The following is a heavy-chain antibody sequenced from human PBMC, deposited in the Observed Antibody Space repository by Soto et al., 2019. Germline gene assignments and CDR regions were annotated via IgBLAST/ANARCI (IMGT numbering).Heavy chain of an antibody. J-gene: IGHJ4*02. Sequence: GGSLRLSCAASGFTFSSYAMSWVRQAPGKGLEWVSAISGSGGSTYYADSVKGRFTISRDNSKNTLYLQMNSLRAEDTAVYYCAKEYGYSYGPEYYFDYWGQGTLVTVSS. CDR3: AKEYGYSYGPEYYFDY. V-gene: IGHV3-23*01. D-gene: IGHD5-18*01. CDR1: GFTFSSYA. CDR2: ISGSGGST.